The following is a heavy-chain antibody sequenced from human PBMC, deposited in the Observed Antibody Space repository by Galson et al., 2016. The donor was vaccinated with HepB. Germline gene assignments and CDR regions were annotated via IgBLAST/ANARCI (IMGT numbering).Heavy chain of an antibody. CDR3: ARVVMGFREFYFDS. J-gene: IGHJ4*02. V-gene: IGHV4-31*03. D-gene: IGHD3-10*01. CDR2: IFYNGNT. Sequence: TLSLTCTVSGGSISSAAYYWSWIRQHPGTSLEWIGHIFYNGNTDYNPSLKSRVRISVDTSKNQFSLKLTSVTAADTALYYCARVVMGFREFYFDSWGQGTLVSVSS. CDR1: GGSISSAAYY.